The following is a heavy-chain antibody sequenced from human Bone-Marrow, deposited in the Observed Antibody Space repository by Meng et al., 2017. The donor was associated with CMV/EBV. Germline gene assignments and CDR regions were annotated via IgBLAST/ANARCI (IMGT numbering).Heavy chain of an antibody. CDR1: GFTFSSYA. V-gene: IGHV3-23*01. CDR2: ISGSGGST. D-gene: IGHD3-3*01. J-gene: IGHJ6*02. CDR3: AKAEPHITIFGVAIDGGMDV. Sequence: ETLSLTCAASGFTFSSYAMSWVRQAPGKGLEWVSAISGSGGSTYYADSVKGRFTISRDNSKNTLYLQMNSLRAEDTAVYYCAKAEPHITIFGVAIDGGMDVWGQGTTVTVSS.